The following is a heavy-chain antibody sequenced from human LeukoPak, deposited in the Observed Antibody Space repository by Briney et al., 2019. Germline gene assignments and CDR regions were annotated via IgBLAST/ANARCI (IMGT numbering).Heavy chain of an antibody. D-gene: IGHD3-10*01. V-gene: IGHV4-39*01. Sequence: SETLSLTCTVSGGSITSSNYYWGWVRQPPGKGLEWIGSFYYSGSTNYNPSLKSRVTISVDTSKNQFSLKLSSVTAADTAVYYCVYYYGSGSVEYWGQGTLVTVSS. J-gene: IGHJ4*02. CDR2: FYYSGST. CDR3: VYYYGSGSVEY. CDR1: GGSITSSNYY.